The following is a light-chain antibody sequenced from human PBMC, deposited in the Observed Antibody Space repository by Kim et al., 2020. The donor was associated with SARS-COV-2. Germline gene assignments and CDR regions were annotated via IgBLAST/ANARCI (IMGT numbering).Light chain of an antibody. J-gene: IGKJ1*01. CDR3: LQHNNYHWT. CDR2: DAA. V-gene: IGKV1-17*03. Sequence: ASVGDRVTITCRASKESSNDLVWFQQKPGGDPKRLIYDAASLQSGVPSRLSGSGSGTEFTIPISSLQPEDFATYYCLQHNNYHWTFGQGTKVDIK. CDR1: KESSND.